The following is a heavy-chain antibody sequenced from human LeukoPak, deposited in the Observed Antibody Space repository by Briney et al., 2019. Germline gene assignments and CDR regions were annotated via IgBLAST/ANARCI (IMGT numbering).Heavy chain of an antibody. CDR2: INHSGST. CDR3: ASIRGDRYYYYYYMDV. V-gene: IGHV4-34*01. Sequence: SETLSLTCAVCGGSFSGYYWSWIRQPPGKGLEWIGEINHSGSTNYNPSLKSRVTISVDTSKNQFSLKLSSVTAADTAVYYCASIRGDRYYYYYYMDVWGKGTTVTVSS. J-gene: IGHJ6*03. CDR1: GGSFSGYY. D-gene: IGHD2-15*01.